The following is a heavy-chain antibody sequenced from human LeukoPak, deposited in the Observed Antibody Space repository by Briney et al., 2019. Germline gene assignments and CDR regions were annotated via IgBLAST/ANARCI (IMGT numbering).Heavy chain of an antibody. J-gene: IGHJ5*02. CDR2: ISWNSGSI. CDR1: GFTFDDYA. V-gene: IGHV3-9*01. CDR3: AKGASRDGGVSGA. D-gene: IGHD2-8*02. Sequence: PGGCLRLSCAASGFTFDDYAMRWVRQAPGKGLEWVAGISWNSGSIGYADSVRGRCTISRDNAKNSLYLQMNSLRAEDTALYYCAKGASRDGGVSGAWGQGTLVTVSS.